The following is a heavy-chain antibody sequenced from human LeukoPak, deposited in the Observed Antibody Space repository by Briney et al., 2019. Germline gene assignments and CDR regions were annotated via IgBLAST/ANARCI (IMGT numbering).Heavy chain of an antibody. CDR3: ARDFGIAAAGTDYAY. CDR1: GYTLTELS. CDR2: FDPEDGET. D-gene: IGHD6-13*01. V-gene: IGHV1-24*01. J-gene: IGHJ4*02. Sequence: ASVKVSCKVSGYTLTELSMHWVRQAPGKGLEWMGGFDPEDGETIYAQKFQGRVTMTEDTSTDTAHMELSSLRSEDTAVYYCARDFGIAAAGTDYAYWGQGTLVTVSS.